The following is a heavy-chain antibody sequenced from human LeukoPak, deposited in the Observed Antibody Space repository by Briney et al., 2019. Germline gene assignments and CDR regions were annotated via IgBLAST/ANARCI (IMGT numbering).Heavy chain of an antibody. D-gene: IGHD6-25*01. CDR2: ISWDGGST. CDR3: AKSLRSRGYGGYYYYMDV. V-gene: IGHV3-43D*03. Sequence: GGSLRLSCAASGFTFDDYAMHWVRQAPGKGLEWVSLISWDGGSTYYADSVKGRFTISRDNSKNSLYLQMNSLRAEDTALYYCAKSLRSRGYGGYYYYMDVWGKGTTVTVSS. J-gene: IGHJ6*03. CDR1: GFTFDDYA.